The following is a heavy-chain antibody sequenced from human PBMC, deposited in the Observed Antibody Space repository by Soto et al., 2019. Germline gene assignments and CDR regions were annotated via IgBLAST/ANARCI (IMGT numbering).Heavy chain of an antibody. CDR2: ISSDASNK. D-gene: IGHD6-6*01. Sequence: GGSLRLSCAASGFNFRAYGMHWVRQAPGKGLQWVAVISSDASNKYYADSVKGRFTISRDNSKNTLYLQMNSLRPEDTAVYYCAKGSSSVYYYYYGMDVWGQGTTVTVSS. CDR1: GFNFRAYG. V-gene: IGHV3-30*18. CDR3: AKGSSSVYYYYYGMDV. J-gene: IGHJ6*02.